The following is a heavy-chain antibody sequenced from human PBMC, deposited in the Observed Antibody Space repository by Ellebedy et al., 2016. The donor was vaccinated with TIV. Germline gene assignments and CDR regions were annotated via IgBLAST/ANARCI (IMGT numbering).Heavy chain of an antibody. CDR2: IKQDGSEK. Sequence: GGSLRLSXAASGFTFSDYYMSWIRQAPGKGLEWVANIKQDGSEKYYVDSVKGRFTISRDNAKNSLYLQMNSLRAEDTAVYYCARGNTVKGGYITMVRGVITTFDYWGQGTLVTVSS. D-gene: IGHD3-10*01. CDR1: GFTFSDYY. V-gene: IGHV3-7*03. J-gene: IGHJ4*02. CDR3: ARGNTVKGGYITMVRGVITTFDY.